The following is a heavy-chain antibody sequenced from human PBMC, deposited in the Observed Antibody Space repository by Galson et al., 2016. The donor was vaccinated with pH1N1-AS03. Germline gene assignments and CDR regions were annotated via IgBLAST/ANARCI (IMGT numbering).Heavy chain of an antibody. V-gene: IGHV4-34*01. CDR3: ARGGVFFSGSGSYHD. J-gene: IGHJ4*02. CDR1: GGSFSGYY. D-gene: IGHD3-10*01. CDR2: IHHSGSTT. Sequence: TLSLTCAVYGGSFSGYYWTWIRQPPGKGLEWIGEIHHSGSTTNYSPSLKSRVTISVDTSKKQFSLNLRPVTAADTAVYFCARGGVFFSGSGSYHDWGQGTRVSVSS.